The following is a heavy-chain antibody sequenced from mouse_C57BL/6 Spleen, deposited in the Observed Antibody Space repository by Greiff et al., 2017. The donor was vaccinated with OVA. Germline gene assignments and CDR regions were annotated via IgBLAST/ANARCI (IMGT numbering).Heavy chain of an antibody. CDR2: IYPGDGDT. J-gene: IGHJ1*03. CDR3: ARSDYYGSSYGDFDV. CDR1: GYAFSSSW. V-gene: IGHV1-82*01. Sequence: QVQLQQSGPELVKPGASVKLSCKASGYAFSSSWMNWVKQRPGKGLEWIGRIYPGDGDTNYNGKFKGKATLTADTSSSTASMQLSSLTSEDSAVYFWARSDYYGSSYGDFDVWGTGTTVTVSS. D-gene: IGHD1-1*01.